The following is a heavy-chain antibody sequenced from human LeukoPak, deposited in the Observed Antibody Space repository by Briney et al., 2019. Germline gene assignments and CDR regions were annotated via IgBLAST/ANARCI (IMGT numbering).Heavy chain of an antibody. D-gene: IGHD5-18*01. J-gene: IGHJ3*02. Sequence: SETLSLTCTVSGGSISSDYWSWIRQPPGKGLEWIGYFYYSGSTNYNPSLKSRVTISLDTSKNQFSLKLSSVTAADTAVYYCARDLKGYNAFDILGQGTMVTV. V-gene: IGHV4-59*01. CDR3: ARDLKGYNAFDI. CDR2: FYYSGST. CDR1: GGSISSDY.